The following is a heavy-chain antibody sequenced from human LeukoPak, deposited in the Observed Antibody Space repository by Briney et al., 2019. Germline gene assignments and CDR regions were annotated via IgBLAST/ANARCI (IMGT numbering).Heavy chain of an antibody. Sequence: PSETLSLTCAVYGGSFSGYYWSWIRQPAGKGLEWIGRIYTSGSTNYNPSLKSRVTISVDTPKNQFSLKLSSVTAADTAVYYCAVDSVRGVLGFDPWGQGTLVTVSS. CDR3: AVDSVRGVLGFDP. CDR2: IYTSGST. D-gene: IGHD3-10*01. J-gene: IGHJ5*02. V-gene: IGHV4-59*10. CDR1: GGSFSGYY.